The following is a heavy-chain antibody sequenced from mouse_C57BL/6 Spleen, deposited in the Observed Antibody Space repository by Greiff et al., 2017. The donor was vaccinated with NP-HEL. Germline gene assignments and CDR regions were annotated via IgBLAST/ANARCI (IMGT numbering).Heavy chain of an antibody. CDR1: GYTFTNYW. Sequence: QVHVKQSGAELAKPGASVKLSCKASGYTFTNYWMHWVKQRPGQGLEWIGYINPSSGYTKYNQKFKDKATLTADKSSSTAYMQLSSLTYEDSAVYYCARFADGYYLYYAMDYWGQGTSVTVSS. D-gene: IGHD2-3*01. V-gene: IGHV1-7*01. CDR3: ARFADGYYLYYAMDY. CDR2: INPSSGYT. J-gene: IGHJ4*01.